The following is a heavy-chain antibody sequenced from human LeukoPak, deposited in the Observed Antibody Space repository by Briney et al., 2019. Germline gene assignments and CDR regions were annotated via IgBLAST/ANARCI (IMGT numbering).Heavy chain of an antibody. J-gene: IGHJ6*02. CDR2: VIPIYGTP. V-gene: IGHV1-69*05. D-gene: IGHD7-27*01. CDR1: GGSFSTSG. CDR3: ARDHWGIVENGYDYFYYDMDV. Sequence: ASVKVSCKASGGSFSTSGFSWERQAPGQGLEWMGGVIPIYGTPSYAQKFQGRVTITTDESTSTAYMELSSLRSEDTAVYYCARDHWGIVENGYDYFYYDMDVWGQGTTVTVSS.